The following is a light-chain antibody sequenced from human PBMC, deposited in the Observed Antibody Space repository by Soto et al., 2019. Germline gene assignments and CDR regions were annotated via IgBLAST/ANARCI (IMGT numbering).Light chain of an antibody. V-gene: IGKV3-20*01. CDR1: QSIRRY. Sequence: IVLPQSPGTLSLSPGARTTLSGRASQSIRRYLAWYQQKPGQGNRLLIYGASSRATGTPDRFSGRGSGTDCTLTINRLEPEEFALYYCKKYGSSPPTVGQGTKVVIK. J-gene: IGKJ1*01. CDR3: KKYGSSPPT. CDR2: GAS.